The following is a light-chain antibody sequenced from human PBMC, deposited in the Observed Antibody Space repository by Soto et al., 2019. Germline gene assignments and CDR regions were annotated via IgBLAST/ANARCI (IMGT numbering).Light chain of an antibody. CDR3: SSFTSKSTLI. V-gene: IGLV2-14*03. CDR1: MRDIGAYNL. CDR2: EVR. Sequence: QSVLTQPASVSGSPGQSITISCAGTMRDIGAYNLVSWYQQHPGKAPQLVIYEVRNRPSGISFRFSGSKSGNTASLTISGLQAEDEADYYCSSFTSKSTLIFGGGTKLTVL. J-gene: IGLJ2*01.